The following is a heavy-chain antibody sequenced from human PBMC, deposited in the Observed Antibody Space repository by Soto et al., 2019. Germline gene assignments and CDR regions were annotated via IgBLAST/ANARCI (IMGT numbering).Heavy chain of an antibody. D-gene: IGHD3-10*01. CDR1: GYTFTSYG. CDR3: ARDMPVMVRGVNGKYYFDY. V-gene: IGHV1-18*01. Sequence: QVQLVQSGAEVKKPGASVKVSCKASGYTFTSYGISWVRQAPGQGLEWMGWISAYNGNTNYAQKLQGRVTITTDTPPSPAYMELRSLRSDDTAVYYCARDMPVMVRGVNGKYYFDYWGQGTLVTVSS. J-gene: IGHJ4*02. CDR2: ISAYNGNT.